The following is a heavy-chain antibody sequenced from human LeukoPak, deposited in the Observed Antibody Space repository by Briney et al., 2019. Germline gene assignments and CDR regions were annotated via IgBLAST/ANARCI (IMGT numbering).Heavy chain of an antibody. CDR2: INHSGST. Sequence: PSETLSLTCAVYGGSFSGYYWSWIRQPPGKGLEWIGEINHSGSTNYNPSLKSRVTISVDRSKNQFSLKLSSVTAADTAVYYCARAYCSGGSCYSGFDYWGQGTLVTVP. J-gene: IGHJ4*02. D-gene: IGHD2-15*01. V-gene: IGHV4-34*01. CDR3: ARAYCSGGSCYSGFDY. CDR1: GGSFSGYY.